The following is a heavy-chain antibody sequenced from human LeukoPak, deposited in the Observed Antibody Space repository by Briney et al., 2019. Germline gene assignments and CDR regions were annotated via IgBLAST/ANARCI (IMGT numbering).Heavy chain of an antibody. Sequence: SSETLSLTCTVSGGSISSGGYSWSWIRQPPGKGLEWIGYIYHSGSTYYNPSLKSRVTMSVDTSKNQFSLKLSSVTAADTAVYYCARDGDQSSWNNWFDPWGQGTLVTVSS. CDR2: IYHSGST. CDR1: GGSISSGGYS. J-gene: IGHJ5*02. D-gene: IGHD6-13*01. V-gene: IGHV4-30-2*01. CDR3: ARDGDQSSWNNWFDP.